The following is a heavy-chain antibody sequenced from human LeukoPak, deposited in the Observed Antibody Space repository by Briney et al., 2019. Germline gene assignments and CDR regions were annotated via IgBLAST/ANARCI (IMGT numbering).Heavy chain of an antibody. J-gene: IGHJ4*02. CDR2: ISSSSSYI. CDR3: ARDPSGSYVNSDY. V-gene: IGHV3-21*01. Sequence: GGSLRLSCAASGFTFSSYSMNWVRQAPGERLEWVSSISSSSSYIYYADSVKGRFTISRDNAKNSLYLQMNSLRAEDTAVYYCARDPSGSYVNSDYWGQGTLVTVSS. CDR1: GFTFSSYS. D-gene: IGHD1-26*01.